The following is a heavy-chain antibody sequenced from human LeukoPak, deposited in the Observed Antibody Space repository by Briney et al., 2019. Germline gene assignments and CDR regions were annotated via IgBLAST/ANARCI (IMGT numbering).Heavy chain of an antibody. CDR2: IRNKANSYTR. J-gene: IGHJ3*02. D-gene: IGHD2-15*01. V-gene: IGHV3-72*01. Sequence: GGSLRLSCAASGFTFSDHYMDWVRQAPGKGLEWVGRIRNKANSYTREYAASVKGRFTISRDDSKNSLYLKMNSLKTEDTAVFYCARAGYCSGGSCYDAFHIWGQGTMVTVSS. CDR1: GFTFSDHY. CDR3: ARAGYCSGGSCYDAFHI.